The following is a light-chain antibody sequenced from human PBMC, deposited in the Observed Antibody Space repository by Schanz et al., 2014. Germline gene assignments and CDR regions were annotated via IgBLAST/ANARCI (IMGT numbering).Light chain of an antibody. CDR3: CSYADSSTWV. J-gene: IGLJ3*02. Sequence: QSALTQPASVSGSPGQSITISCTGTSSDVGGYNYVSWYQQYPGKAPSLMIYDVSSRPSGVSNRFSGSRSGSTASLTISGLQAEDEADYYCCSYADSSTWVFGGGTKLTVL. CDR2: DVS. V-gene: IGLV2-23*02. CDR1: SSDVGGYNY.